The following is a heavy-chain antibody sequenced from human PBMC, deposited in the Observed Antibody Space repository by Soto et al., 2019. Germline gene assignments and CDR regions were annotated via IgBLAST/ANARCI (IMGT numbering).Heavy chain of an antibody. CDR2: ISASGRG. CDR1: GDFISNFY. Sequence: PSETLSLTCTVSGDFISNFYWSWIRQPAGKGLESLGRISASGRGNYNPSLQSRVAMSLDTSKNQFSLRLTSLTAADTAAYFCARGMGRYFDLWGRGTLVTVSS. V-gene: IGHV4-4*07. D-gene: IGHD2-8*01. CDR3: ARGMGRYFDL. J-gene: IGHJ2*01.